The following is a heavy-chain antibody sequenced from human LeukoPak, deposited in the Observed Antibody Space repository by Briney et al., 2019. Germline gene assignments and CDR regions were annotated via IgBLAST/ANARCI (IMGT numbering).Heavy chain of an antibody. D-gene: IGHD3-3*01. V-gene: IGHV4-59*12. Sequence: SETLSLTCTVSGGSISSYYWSWIRQPPGKGLEWIGYIYYSGSTNYNPSLKSRVTISVDTSKNQFSLKLSSVTAADTAVYYCARYVTIFGVVMDKFDYWGQGTLVTVSS. CDR2: IYYSGST. CDR3: ARYVTIFGVVMDKFDY. J-gene: IGHJ4*02. CDR1: GGSISSYY.